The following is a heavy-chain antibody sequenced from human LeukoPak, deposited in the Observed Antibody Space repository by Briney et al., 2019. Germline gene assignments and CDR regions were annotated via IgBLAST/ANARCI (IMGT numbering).Heavy chain of an antibody. CDR2: ISAYNGNT. J-gene: IGHJ6*02. V-gene: IGHV1-18*04. Sequence: ASVKVSCKASGYTFTSYYMHWVRQALGQGLEWMGWISAYNGNTNYAQKLQGRVTMTTDTSTSTAYMELRSLRSDDTAVYYCARDHHKALGYYYYYGMDVWGQGTTVTVSS. CDR1: GYTFTSYY. CDR3: ARDHHKALGYYYYYGMDV.